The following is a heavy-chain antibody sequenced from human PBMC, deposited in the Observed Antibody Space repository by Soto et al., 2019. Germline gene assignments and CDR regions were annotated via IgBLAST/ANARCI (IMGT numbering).Heavy chain of an antibody. J-gene: IGHJ6*01. CDR3: AKVLGSVKPYYYYAMDV. D-gene: IGHD4-17*01. Sequence: QVQLVESGGGVVQPGWSLRLSCAASGFIFSKYGMHWVRQAPGKGLEWVAVISYDGSNKYYAESMKGRFIISRYKSENTLYLQMNRLRAEDAALYYCAKVLGSVKPYYYYAMDVWGQGTTVTVSS. CDR2: ISYDGSNK. V-gene: IGHV3-30*18. CDR1: GFIFSKYG.